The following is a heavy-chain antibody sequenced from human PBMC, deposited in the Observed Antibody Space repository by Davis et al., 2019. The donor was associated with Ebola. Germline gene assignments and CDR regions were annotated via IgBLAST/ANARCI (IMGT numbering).Heavy chain of an antibody. CDR3: ARLDYVGYYYYYGMDV. CDR1: GGSISSYY. J-gene: IGHJ6*02. Sequence: PSETLSLTCTVSGGSISSYYWSWIRQPPGKGLEWIGEINHSGSTNYNPSLKSRVTISVDTSKNQFSLKLSSVTAADTAVYYCARLDYVGYYYYYGMDVWGQGTTVTVSS. V-gene: IGHV4-34*01. D-gene: IGHD4-17*01. CDR2: INHSGST.